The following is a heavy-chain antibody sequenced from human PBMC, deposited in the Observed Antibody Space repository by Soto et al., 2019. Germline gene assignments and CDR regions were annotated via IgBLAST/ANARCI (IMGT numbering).Heavy chain of an antibody. CDR2: ISSSSSTI. CDR3: ATSKNWYFDL. Sequence: GGSMGLSCAASGFTFRSYSMNWVRQAPGKGLEWVSYISSSSSTIYYADSVKGRFTISRDNAKNSLYLQMNSLRAEDTAVYYCATSKNWYFDLWGRGTLVTVSS. J-gene: IGHJ2*01. CDR1: GFTFRSYS. V-gene: IGHV3-48*01.